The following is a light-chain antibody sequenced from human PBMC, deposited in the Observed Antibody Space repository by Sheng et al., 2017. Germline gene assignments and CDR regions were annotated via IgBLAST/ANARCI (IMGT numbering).Light chain of an antibody. J-gene: IGKJ5*01. CDR3: QQYFTTPIT. V-gene: IGKV4-1*01. Sequence: DIVMTQSPDSLAVSLGERATINCRASQSLLYSSNNKDYLAWYQQKPGQPPKLLIYWASTRDSGVPDRFSGSGSGMDFTLTINSLQTEDVAVYYCQQYFTTPITFGQGTRLEIK. CDR1: QSLLYSSNNKDY. CDR2: WAS.